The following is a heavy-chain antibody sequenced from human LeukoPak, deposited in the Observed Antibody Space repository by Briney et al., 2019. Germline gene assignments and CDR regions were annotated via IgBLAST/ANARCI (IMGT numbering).Heavy chain of an antibody. J-gene: IGHJ4*02. D-gene: IGHD1-1*01. CDR3: ARVAKERVGGVYYFDY. Sequence: GGSLRLSCAASGFTFSEYDMHWVRQATGKGLEWVSAIGTAGDTYYTGSVKGRFTISRENAKNSLYLQMNSLRAGDTAVYYCARVAKERVGGVYYFDYWGQGTLVTVSS. CDR2: IGTAGDT. CDR1: GFTFSEYD. V-gene: IGHV3-13*01.